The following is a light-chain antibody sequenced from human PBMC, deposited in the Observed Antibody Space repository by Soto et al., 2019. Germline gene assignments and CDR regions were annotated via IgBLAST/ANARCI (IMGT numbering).Light chain of an antibody. V-gene: IGKV3-15*01. CDR1: QSLSGN. CDR3: HQYNYWPPET. Sequence: EIVLTQSPGTLSLSPGERATLSCRASQSLSGNLAWYQQKPGQAPRLLIFGASTRATGIPARFSGSGSGTEFILTISSLQSEDSAVYYCHQYNYWPPETFGQGTKVDIK. CDR2: GAS. J-gene: IGKJ1*01.